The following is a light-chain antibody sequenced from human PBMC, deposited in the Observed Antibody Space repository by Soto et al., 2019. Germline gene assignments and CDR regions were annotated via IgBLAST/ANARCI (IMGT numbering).Light chain of an antibody. J-gene: IGKJ4*01. CDR1: QGFSTW. Sequence: DIQMTRSPSSVSASVGDRVTITCRASQGFSTWLAWYRRKPGRAPELLIYSASSLHSGVPSRFSGSGSGTDFTLTISSLQPEDFATYYCQQANSFPRTFGGGTEVEIK. CDR3: QQANSFPRT. CDR2: SAS. V-gene: IGKV1-12*01.